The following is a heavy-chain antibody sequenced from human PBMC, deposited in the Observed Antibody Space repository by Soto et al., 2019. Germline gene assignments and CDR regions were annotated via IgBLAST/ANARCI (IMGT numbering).Heavy chain of an antibody. Sequence: SETQSLTYTVSGGSISSSSYYWGWIRKPPGKGLERIGSIYYSGSTYYNPSLKSRVTISVDTSKNQFSLKLSSVTAADTVVYFCAIVVVPAATIDYGMDVWGKGTTVTVSS. J-gene: IGHJ6*04. CDR1: GGSISSSSYY. CDR2: IYYSGST. CDR3: AIVVVPAATIDYGMDV. V-gene: IGHV4-39*01. D-gene: IGHD2-2*01.